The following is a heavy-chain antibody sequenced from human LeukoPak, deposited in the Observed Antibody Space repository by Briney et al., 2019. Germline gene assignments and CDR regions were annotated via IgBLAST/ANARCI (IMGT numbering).Heavy chain of an antibody. CDR2: INHSGST. CDR3: ARARGGDFGYY. CDR1: GFTFSSYW. J-gene: IGHJ4*02. Sequence: GSLRLSCAASGFTFSSYWMSWVRQPPGKGLEWIGEINHSGSTNYNPSLKSRVTISVDTSKNQFSLKLSSVTAADTAVYYCARARGGDFGYYWGQGTLVTVSS. V-gene: IGHV4-34*01. D-gene: IGHD4-17*01.